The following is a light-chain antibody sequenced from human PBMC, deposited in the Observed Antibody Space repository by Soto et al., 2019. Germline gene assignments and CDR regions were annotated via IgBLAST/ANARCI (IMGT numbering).Light chain of an antibody. CDR2: GAS. Sequence: EIVLTQSPGTLSLPPGERATLSCTATQSVSSGFLAWYQQKPGQAPRLLMSGASSRATGIPDRFSGSGSGTDFTLTISRLEPEDFAVYYCQQFGSSPITFGGGTKV. V-gene: IGKV3-20*01. J-gene: IGKJ4*01. CDR1: QSVSSGF. CDR3: QQFGSSPIT.